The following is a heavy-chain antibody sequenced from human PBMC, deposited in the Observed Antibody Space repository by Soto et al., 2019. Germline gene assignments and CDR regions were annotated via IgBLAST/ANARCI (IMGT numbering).Heavy chain of an antibody. D-gene: IGHD6-19*01. Sequence: GSLRLSCAAFGFTFNKYLMRRVRQAPGKGPEWVANIKEDGSEKSYVDSVKGRFTISRDNAKNSLSLQRNSLRAEDTAVYYCAKDRVSEHSSGWPQGHWGQGTLVTVSS. V-gene: IGHV3-7*01. CDR2: IKEDGSEK. CDR1: GFTFNKYL. J-gene: IGHJ4*02. CDR3: AKDRVSEHSSGWPQGH.